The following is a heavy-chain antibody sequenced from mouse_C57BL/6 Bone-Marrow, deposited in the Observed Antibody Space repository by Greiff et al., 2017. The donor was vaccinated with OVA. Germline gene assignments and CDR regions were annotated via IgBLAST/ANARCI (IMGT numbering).Heavy chain of an antibody. J-gene: IGHJ3*01. Sequence: VQLQQPGAELVKPGASVKLSCKASGYTFTSYWMHWVKQRPGQGLEWIGMIHPNSGSTNYNEKFKSKATLTVDKSSSTAYMQLSSLTSEDSAVYYCAIYSNYVAWFAYWGQGTLVTVSA. D-gene: IGHD2-5*01. V-gene: IGHV1-64*01. CDR1: GYTFTSYW. CDR3: AIYSNYVAWFAY. CDR2: IHPNSGST.